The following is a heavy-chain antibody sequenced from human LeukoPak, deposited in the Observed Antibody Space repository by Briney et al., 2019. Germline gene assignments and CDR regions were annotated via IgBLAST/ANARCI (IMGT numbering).Heavy chain of an antibody. CDR2: INHSGST. V-gene: IGHV4-39*07. Sequence: SETLSLTCTVSGGSISSGGYYWSWIRQPPGKGLEWIGEINHSGSTNYNPSLKSRVTISVDTSKNQFSLKLSSVTAADTAVYYCAREQLVTYSRGWYKQSPHFDYWGQGTLVTVSS. D-gene: IGHD6-19*01. CDR1: GGSISSGGYY. J-gene: IGHJ4*02. CDR3: AREQLVTYSRGWYKQSPHFDY.